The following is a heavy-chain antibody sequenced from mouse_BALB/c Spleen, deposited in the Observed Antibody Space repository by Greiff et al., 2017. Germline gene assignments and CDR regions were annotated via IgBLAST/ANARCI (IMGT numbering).Heavy chain of an antibody. J-gene: IGHJ2*01. CDR3: ARVRDSSFDY. Sequence: EVHLVESGGGLVKPGGSLKLSCAASGFTFSDYYMYWVRQTPEKRLEWVATISDGGSYTYYPDSVKGRFTISRDNAKNNLYLQMSSLKSEDTAMYYCARVRDSSFDYWGQGTTLTVSS. CDR1: GFTFSDYY. CDR2: ISDGGSYT. V-gene: IGHV5-4*02.